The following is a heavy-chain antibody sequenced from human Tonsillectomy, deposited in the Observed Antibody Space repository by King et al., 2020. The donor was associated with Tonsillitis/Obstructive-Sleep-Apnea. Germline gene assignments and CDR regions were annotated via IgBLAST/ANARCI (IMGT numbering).Heavy chain of an antibody. V-gene: IGHV1-2*02. CDR3: TRGGTYYYDSSCYYSDY. D-gene: IGHD3-22*01. CDR1: GYTFTGYY. Sequence: QLVQSGAEVKKPGASVKVSCKASGYTFTGYYMHWVRQAPGQGLEWMGWINPNTGGTNYAQIFQGRVTMTRDTSISTAYMELSGLRSDDTAVYYCTRGGTYYYDSSCYYSDYWGQGTLVTVSS. CDR2: INPNTGGT. J-gene: IGHJ4*02.